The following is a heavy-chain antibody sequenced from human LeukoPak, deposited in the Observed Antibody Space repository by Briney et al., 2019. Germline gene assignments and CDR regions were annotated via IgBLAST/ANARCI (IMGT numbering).Heavy chain of an antibody. Sequence: SETLSLTCTVSGGSISSSSYYWGWIRRPPGKGLEWIGSIYYSGSTYYNPSLKSRVTISVDTSKNQFSLKLSSVTAADTAVYYCAREAYASGSFRTDYYYMDVWGKGTTVTISS. J-gene: IGHJ6*03. CDR1: GGSISSSSYY. D-gene: IGHD3-10*01. CDR3: AREAYASGSFRTDYYYMDV. CDR2: IYYSGST. V-gene: IGHV4-39*07.